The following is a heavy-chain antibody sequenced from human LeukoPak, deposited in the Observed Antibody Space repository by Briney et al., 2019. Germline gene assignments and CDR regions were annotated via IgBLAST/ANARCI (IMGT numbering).Heavy chain of an antibody. Sequence: GGSLRLSCAASGFTFSSYWMHWVRQAPGKGLVWVSRINTDGSSTSYADSVKGRFTISRDNAKNTLYLQMNSLRAEDTAVYYCARHFYREMSGNWFDPWGQGTLVTVSS. CDR1: GFTFSSYW. J-gene: IGHJ5*02. V-gene: IGHV3-74*01. CDR3: ARHFYREMSGNWFDP. D-gene: IGHD3-3*02. CDR2: INTDGSST.